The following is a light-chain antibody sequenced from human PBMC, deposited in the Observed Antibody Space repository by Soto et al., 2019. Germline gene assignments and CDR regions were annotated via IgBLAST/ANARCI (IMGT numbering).Light chain of an antibody. Sequence: ALQLTQSPSSLSASVGDRVTITCRASQGFNGALAWYQQKPGKAPKLLIYDGSSLQSGVPSRFSGSGSGTDFTLTISSLQPEDFATYYCHQFDTYPLTFGGGTRVEIQ. CDR1: QGFNGA. CDR3: HQFDTYPLT. CDR2: DGS. V-gene: IGKV1-13*02. J-gene: IGKJ4*01.